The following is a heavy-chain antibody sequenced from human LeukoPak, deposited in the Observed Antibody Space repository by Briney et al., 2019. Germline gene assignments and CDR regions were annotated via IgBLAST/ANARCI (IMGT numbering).Heavy chain of an antibody. J-gene: IGHJ4*02. CDR3: SRGRADGYSGYDFGDY. CDR2: INPNSGGT. Sequence: ASVKVSCKASGYTFIGYYMHWVRQAPGQGLEWMGWINPNSGGTDYAQKFQGRVTMARDTPISTAYMELSSLTSDDTAVYYCSRGRADGYSGYDFGDYWGQGTLVTVSS. D-gene: IGHD5-12*01. V-gene: IGHV1-2*02. CDR1: GYTFIGYY.